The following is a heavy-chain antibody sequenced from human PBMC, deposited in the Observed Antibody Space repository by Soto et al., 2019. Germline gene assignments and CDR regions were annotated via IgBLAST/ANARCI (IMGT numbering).Heavy chain of an antibody. CDR2: IYHSGST. V-gene: IGHV4-4*02. D-gene: IGHD4-17*01. CDR3: ARRPYGDYVVFDY. J-gene: IGHJ4*02. Sequence: QVQLQESGPGLVKPSGTLSLTCAVSSGSISSSNWWSWVRQPPGKGLEWIGEIYHSGSTNYNPSLESRVTISVDKSKNQFSLKLSSVTAADTAVYYCARRPYGDYVVFDYWGQGTLVTVSS. CDR1: SGSISSSNW.